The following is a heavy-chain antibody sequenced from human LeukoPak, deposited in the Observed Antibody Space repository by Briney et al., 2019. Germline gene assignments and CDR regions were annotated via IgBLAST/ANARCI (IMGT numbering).Heavy chain of an antibody. CDR3: ARSYYYGSGSYYPPAFYI. D-gene: IGHD3-10*01. V-gene: IGHV4-30-2*01. Sequence: SETLSLTCAVSGGSISSGGYSWSWIRQPPGKGLEWIGYIYHSGSTYYNPSLKSRVTISVDRSKNQFSLKLSSVTATDTAVYYCARSYYYGSGSYYPPAFYIWGQGTMVTVSS. CDR2: IYHSGST. CDR1: GGSISSGGYS. J-gene: IGHJ3*02.